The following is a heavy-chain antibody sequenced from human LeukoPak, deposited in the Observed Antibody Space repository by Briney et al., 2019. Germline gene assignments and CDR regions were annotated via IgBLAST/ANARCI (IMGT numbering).Heavy chain of an antibody. D-gene: IGHD2-2*02. CDR3: AKDLVPDCSSTSCYTGYYYYMDV. V-gene: IGHV3-74*01. CDR2: IKTDGSST. Sequence: GGSLRLSCAASGFTFSSYWMHWVRQAPGKGLVWVSRIKTDGSSTSYADSVKGRFTISRDNSKNTLYLQMNSLRAEDTAVYYCAKDLVPDCSSTSCYTGYYYYMDVWGKGTTVTVSS. CDR1: GFTFSSYW. J-gene: IGHJ6*03.